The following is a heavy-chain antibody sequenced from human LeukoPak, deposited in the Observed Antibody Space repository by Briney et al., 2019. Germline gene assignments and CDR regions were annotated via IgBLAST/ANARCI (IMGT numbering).Heavy chain of an antibody. V-gene: IGHV3-7*01. CDR3: ARDGYYYDSSGYSNWFDP. Sequence: GGSLRLSCAASGFTFSSYWMSWVRQAPGKGLEWVANIKQDGSEKYYVDSVKGRFTISRDNAKNSLYLQMNSLRAEDTAVYYCARDGYYYDSSGYSNWFDPWGQGTLVTVSS. J-gene: IGHJ5*02. CDR1: GFTFSSYW. CDR2: IKQDGSEK. D-gene: IGHD3-22*01.